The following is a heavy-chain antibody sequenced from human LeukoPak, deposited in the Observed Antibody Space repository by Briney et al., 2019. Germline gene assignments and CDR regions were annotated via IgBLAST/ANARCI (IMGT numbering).Heavy chain of an antibody. Sequence: GGSLRLSCAASGFTFSSYEMNWVRQAPGKGLEWVSYISSSGSTRYYADSVKGRFTISRDNAKNSLYLQMNSLRAEDTAVYYCARENYYDSSGYHYYFDYWGQGTLVTVSS. CDR3: ARENYYDSSGYHYYFDY. J-gene: IGHJ4*02. V-gene: IGHV3-48*03. CDR2: ISSSGSTR. D-gene: IGHD3-22*01. CDR1: GFTFSSYE.